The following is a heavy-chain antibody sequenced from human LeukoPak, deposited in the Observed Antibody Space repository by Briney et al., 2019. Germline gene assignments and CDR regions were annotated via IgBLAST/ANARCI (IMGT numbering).Heavy chain of an antibody. CDR3: ARTAARRFDY. CDR1: GYTFPSYF. J-gene: IGHJ4*02. D-gene: IGHD6-6*01. CDR2: INPTGGST. Sequence: GASVNVSRKASGYTFPSYFMHWVRQAPGQGLEWMGIINPTGGSTTYAQKFQGRVTMTRDTSTSTVYMELSSLGSDDTAVYYCARTAARRFDYWGQGTLVTVSS. V-gene: IGHV1-46*01.